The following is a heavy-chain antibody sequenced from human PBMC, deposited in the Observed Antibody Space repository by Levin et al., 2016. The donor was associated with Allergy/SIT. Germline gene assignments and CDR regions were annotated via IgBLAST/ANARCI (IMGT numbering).Heavy chain of an antibody. J-gene: IGHJ4*02. CDR3: ARGSYYYDSSGYLRSHFDY. D-gene: IGHD3-22*01. CDR2: IYYSGST. V-gene: IGHV4-31*02. Sequence: WIRQPPGKGLEWIGYIYYSGSTYYNPSLKSRVTISVDTSKNQFSLKLSSVTAADTAVYYCARGSYYYDSSGYLRSHFDYWGQGTLVTVSS.